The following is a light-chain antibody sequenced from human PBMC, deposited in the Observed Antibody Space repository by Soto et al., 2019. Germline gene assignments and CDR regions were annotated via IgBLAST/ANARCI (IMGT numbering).Light chain of an antibody. CDR2: KAY. J-gene: IGKJ2*01. CDR3: QRYNNYSEYT. CDR1: QSISSW. Sequence: DIQMTQSPSTLSASVGDRVTITCRASQSISSWLACYQQKPGKAPKLLIYKAYSLESGVPSKFSGSGSGTEFTLTISSLHPDDFPTYYGQRYNNYSEYTLGQVTKLESK. V-gene: IGKV1-5*03.